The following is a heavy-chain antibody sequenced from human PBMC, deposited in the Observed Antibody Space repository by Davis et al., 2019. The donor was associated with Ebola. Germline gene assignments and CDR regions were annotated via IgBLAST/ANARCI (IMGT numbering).Heavy chain of an antibody. CDR2: TSFDGSNK. CDR3: ARGQQWLAVDY. Sequence: GESLKISCAASGFTFSNYVIHWVRQAPGKGLEWVAVTSFDGSNKPYADSVKGRFTISRDNSKNTLYLQMNSLRAEDTAMYYCARGQQWLAVDYWGQGTLVTVSS. V-gene: IGHV3-30-3*01. J-gene: IGHJ4*02. CDR1: GFTFSNYV. D-gene: IGHD6-19*01.